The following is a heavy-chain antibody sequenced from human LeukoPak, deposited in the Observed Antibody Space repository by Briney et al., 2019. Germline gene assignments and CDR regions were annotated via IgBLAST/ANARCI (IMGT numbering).Heavy chain of an antibody. CDR3: ARTHYDILTGYPPRWFDP. CDR2: IYYSGST. J-gene: IGHJ5*02. CDR1: GVSISSSRYY. D-gene: IGHD3-9*01. Sequence: SETLSLTCTVSGVSISSSRYYWGWVRQPPGKGLEWIGSIYYSGSTYYNPSLKSRVTISVDTSKNQFSLKLSSVTAADTAVYYCARTHYDILTGYPPRWFDPWGQGTLVTVSS. V-gene: IGHV4-39*01.